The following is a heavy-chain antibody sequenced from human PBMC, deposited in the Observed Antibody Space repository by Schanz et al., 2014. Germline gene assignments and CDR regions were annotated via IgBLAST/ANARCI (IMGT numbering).Heavy chain of an antibody. D-gene: IGHD1-26*01. J-gene: IGHJ4*02. V-gene: IGHV3-48*01. CDR1: GFTFSTHA. CDR2: ISGSSRTI. Sequence: EVQLVESGGGVVQPGRSLRLSCAASGFTFSTHAMHWVRQAPGKGLEWVSYISGSSRTIYYADSMKGRFTVSRDNAENALYLQMNSLRAEDTGLYFCARGGSGSHYRLDYWGQGTLVTVSS. CDR3: ARGGSGSHYRLDY.